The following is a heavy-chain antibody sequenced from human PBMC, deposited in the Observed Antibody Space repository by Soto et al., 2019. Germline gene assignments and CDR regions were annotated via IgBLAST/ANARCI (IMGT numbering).Heavy chain of an antibody. Sequence: GGSLRLSCAASGFTFSSYAMSWVRQAPGKGLEWVSAISGSGGSTYYADSVKGRFTISRDNSKNTLYLQMNSLRAEDTAVYYCAKAIYCSGGSCHGAFDIWGQGTMVTVSS. J-gene: IGHJ3*02. V-gene: IGHV3-23*01. CDR1: GFTFSSYA. CDR3: AKAIYCSGGSCHGAFDI. CDR2: ISGSGGST. D-gene: IGHD2-15*01.